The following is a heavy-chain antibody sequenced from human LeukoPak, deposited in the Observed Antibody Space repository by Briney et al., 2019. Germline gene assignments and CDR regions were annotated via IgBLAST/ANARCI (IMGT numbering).Heavy chain of an antibody. D-gene: IGHD2-21*02. V-gene: IGHV3-23*01. CDR2: IIGSGGST. CDR3: VGDLGNPLLFDC. Sequence: GGSLRLSCAASGLTFSSYAMSWVRQAPGKEPEWVSAIIGSGGSTHYGDSVKGRFTIYRDNYKNNLYLQMGSLRVEDPDVYFCVGDLGNPLLFDCWGQGALVTVSS. CDR1: GLTFSSYA. J-gene: IGHJ4*02.